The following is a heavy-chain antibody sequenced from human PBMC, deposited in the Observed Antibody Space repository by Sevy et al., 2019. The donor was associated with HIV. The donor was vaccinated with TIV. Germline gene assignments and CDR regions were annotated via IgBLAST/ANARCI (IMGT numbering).Heavy chain of an antibody. Sequence: GGSLRLSCAASGFTFSSYGMHWVRQAPGKGLEWVAVIWYDGSNKYYADSVKGRFTISRDNSKDTLFLQMNSLTPEDTAVYYCARGGGYCAGDCYSIDYWGQGALVTVSS. D-gene: IGHD2-21*02. J-gene: IGHJ4*02. V-gene: IGHV3-33*01. CDR1: GFTFSSYG. CDR3: ARGGGYCAGDCYSIDY. CDR2: IWYDGSNK.